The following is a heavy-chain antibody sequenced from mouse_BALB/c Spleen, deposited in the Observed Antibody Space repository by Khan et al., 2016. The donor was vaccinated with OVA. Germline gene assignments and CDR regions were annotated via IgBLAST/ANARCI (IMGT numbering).Heavy chain of an antibody. V-gene: IGHV9-4*02. D-gene: IGHD2-14*01. J-gene: IGHJ4*01. Sequence: QSGPELKKPGETVRISCKASGYTFTTAGIQWVQKMPGKGLKWIGWINTHSGVPKYAEDFKGRFAFSLEISVNTAYLQITNLKIEDTGTYFCARGGAAYYRNDGGAMEYWGQGTSGTVSS. CDR1: GYTFTTAG. CDR2: INTHSGVP. CDR3: ARGGAAYYRNDGGAMEY.